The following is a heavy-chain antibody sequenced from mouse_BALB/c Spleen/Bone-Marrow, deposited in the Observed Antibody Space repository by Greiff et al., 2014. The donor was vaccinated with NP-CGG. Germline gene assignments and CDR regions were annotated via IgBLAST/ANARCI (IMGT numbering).Heavy chain of an antibody. Sequence: VQLQQSGPELVKPGASVKMSCKASGYTFTSYILHWVKQKPGQGLEWIGYINPYNDGTKYNEKFKGKATLTSDKFSSAIYMELSSLTSEDSAVYYCARGGGHYFDYWGQGTTLTVSS. CDR2: INPYNDGT. V-gene: IGHV1-14*01. CDR1: GYTFTSYI. CDR3: ARGGGHYFDY. J-gene: IGHJ2*01.